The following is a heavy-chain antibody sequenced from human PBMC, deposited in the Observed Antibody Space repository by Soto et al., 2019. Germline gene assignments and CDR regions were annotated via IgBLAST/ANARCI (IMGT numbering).Heavy chain of an antibody. J-gene: IGHJ3*02. CDR3: ARDRIAAAGHNAFDI. CDR2: IYSGGST. Sequence: GGSLRLSCAASGFTVSSNYMSWVRQAPGKGLEWVSVIYSGGSTYYVDSVKGRFTISRDNSKNTLYLQMNSLRAEDTAVYYCARDRIAAAGHNAFDIWGQGTMVTVSS. D-gene: IGHD6-13*01. V-gene: IGHV3-66*02. CDR1: GFTVSSNY.